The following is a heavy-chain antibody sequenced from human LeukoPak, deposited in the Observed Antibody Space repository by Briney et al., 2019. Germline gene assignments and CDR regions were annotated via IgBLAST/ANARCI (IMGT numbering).Heavy chain of an antibody. J-gene: IGHJ4*02. Sequence: ASVKVSCKASGGTFSSYAISWVRQAPGQGLEWMGRIIPIFGTANYAQRFQGRVTITTDESTSTAYMELSSLRSEDTAVYYCARGLNPYYYDSSGPYYFDYWGQGTLVTVSS. CDR1: GGTFSSYA. D-gene: IGHD3-22*01. CDR2: IIPIFGTA. CDR3: ARGLNPYYYDSSGPYYFDY. V-gene: IGHV1-69*05.